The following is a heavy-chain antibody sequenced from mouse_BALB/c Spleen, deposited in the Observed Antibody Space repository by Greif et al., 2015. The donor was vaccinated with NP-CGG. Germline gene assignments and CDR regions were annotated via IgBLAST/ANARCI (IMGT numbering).Heavy chain of an antibody. J-gene: IGHJ4*01. D-gene: IGHD1-1*01. CDR2: ISNGGGST. CDR1: GFTFSSYT. V-gene: IGHV5-12-2*01. Sequence: EVKLVESGGGLVQPGGSLKLSCAASGFTFSSYTMSWVRQTPEKRLEWVAYISNGGGSTYYPDTVKGRLTISRDNAKNTLYLQMSSLKSEDTAMYYCARLLYGYAMDYWGQGTSVTVSS. CDR3: ARLLYGYAMDY.